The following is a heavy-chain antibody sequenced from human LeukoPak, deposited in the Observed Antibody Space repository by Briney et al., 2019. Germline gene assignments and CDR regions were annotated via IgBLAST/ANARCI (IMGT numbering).Heavy chain of an antibody. V-gene: IGHV3-7*03. CDR2: IKQDGSDK. Sequence: GGSLRLSCAGSGFIFGSYWMSWVRQAPGKGLEWVANIKQDGSDKYYVDSVKGRFTVSKDNAKNSLYLQMNSLRAEDTALYHCARNNGMDVWGQGTTVIVSS. CDR3: ARNNGMDV. CDR1: GFIFGSYW. J-gene: IGHJ6*02.